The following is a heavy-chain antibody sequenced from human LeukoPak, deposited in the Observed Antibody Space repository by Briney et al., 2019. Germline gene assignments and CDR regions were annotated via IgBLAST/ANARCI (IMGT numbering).Heavy chain of an antibody. CDR1: GGTFSSYA. Sequence: GASVKVSCKASGGTFSSYAISWVRQAPGQGLGWMGRIIPILGIANYAQKFQGRVTITADKSTSAAYMELSSLRSEDTAVYYCARIVEYQLLNWGQGTLVTVSS. J-gene: IGHJ4*02. CDR3: ARIVEYQLLN. D-gene: IGHD2-2*01. V-gene: IGHV1-69*04. CDR2: IIPILGIA.